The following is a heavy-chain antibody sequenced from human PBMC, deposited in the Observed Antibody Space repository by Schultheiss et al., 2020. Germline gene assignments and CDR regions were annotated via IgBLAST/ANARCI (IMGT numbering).Heavy chain of an antibody. D-gene: IGHD6-19*01. V-gene: IGHV4-39*07. CDR1: GGSISSSSYY. CDR3: ARVGYSSGWYLDY. J-gene: IGHJ4*02. CDR2: IYHSGST. Sequence: SETLSLTCTVSGGSISSSSYYWGWIRQHPGKGLEWIGEIYHSGSTNYNPSLKSRVTISVDTSKNQFSLNLSSVTAADTAVYYCARVGYSSGWYLDYWGQGTLVTVSS.